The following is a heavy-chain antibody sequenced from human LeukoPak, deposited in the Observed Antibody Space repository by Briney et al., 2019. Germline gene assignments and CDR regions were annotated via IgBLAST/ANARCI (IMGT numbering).Heavy chain of an antibody. CDR3: ARPRRTGYFDL. CDR2: INHSGST. J-gene: IGHJ2*01. Sequence: SETLFLTCAVYGGSFSGYYWSWIRQPPGKGLEWIGEINHSGSTNYNPSLKSRVTISVDTSKNQFSLKLSSVTAADTAVYYCARPRRTGYFDLWGRGTLVTVSS. V-gene: IGHV4-34*01. CDR1: GGSFSGYY. D-gene: IGHD4-17*01.